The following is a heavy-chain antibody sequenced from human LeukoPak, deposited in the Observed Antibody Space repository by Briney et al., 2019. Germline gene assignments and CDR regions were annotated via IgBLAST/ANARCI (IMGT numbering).Heavy chain of an antibody. CDR3: ARDYLHWYFDL. Sequence: GASVKVSCKASGGTFSSYAIRWVRQAPGQGLEWMGGIIPIFGTANYAQKLQGRVTMTADTSTSTAYMELRSLRSDDTAVYYCARDYLHWYFDLWGRGTLVTVSS. J-gene: IGHJ2*01. CDR2: IIPIFGTA. D-gene: IGHD3-16*02. CDR1: GGTFSSYA. V-gene: IGHV1-69*06.